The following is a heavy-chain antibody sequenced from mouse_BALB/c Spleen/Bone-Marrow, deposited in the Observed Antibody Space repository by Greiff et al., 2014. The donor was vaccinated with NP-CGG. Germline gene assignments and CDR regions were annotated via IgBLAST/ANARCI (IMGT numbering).Heavy chain of an antibody. Sequence: EVHLVESGGGLVQPGGSLRLSCATSGFTFTDYYMSWVRQPPGKALEWLGFISNKANGYTAEYNASVKGQFTISRDNSQTILYLQMDTRRAEDSATYYCARERLTRKDYWGQGTTLTVSS. CDR3: ARERLTRKDY. D-gene: IGHD4-1*01. CDR1: GFTFTDYY. J-gene: IGHJ2*01. CDR2: ISNKANGYTA. V-gene: IGHV7-3*02.